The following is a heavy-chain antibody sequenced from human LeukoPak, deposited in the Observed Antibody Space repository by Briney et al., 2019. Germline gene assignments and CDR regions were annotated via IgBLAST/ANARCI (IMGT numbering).Heavy chain of an antibody. CDR2: ISSSGSTI. J-gene: IGHJ4*02. D-gene: IGHD3-22*01. V-gene: IGHV3-11*04. Sequence: GGSLRLSCAASGFTFSDYYMSWIRQAPGKGLEWVSYISSSGSTIYYADSVKGRFTISRDNSKNTLYLQMGSLRAEDMAVYYCARGPTYYYDSSGYYGGYYFDYWGQGTLVTVSS. CDR3: ARGPTYYYDSSGYYGGYYFDY. CDR1: GFTFSDYY.